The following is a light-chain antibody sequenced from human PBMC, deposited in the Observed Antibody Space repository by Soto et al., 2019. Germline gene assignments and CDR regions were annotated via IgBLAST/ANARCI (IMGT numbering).Light chain of an antibody. CDR3: SSYTTSSTLNVV. Sequence: QSVLTQPASVSGAPGQSITISCTGTSSDIGTYNYVSWYQQHTGKAPKLMIYEVSNRPSGVSNRFSGSKSGKTASLTISGLQAEDEADYYCSSYTTSSTLNVVLCGGTKVTVL. V-gene: IGLV2-14*01. CDR1: SSDIGTYNY. CDR2: EVS. J-gene: IGLJ2*01.